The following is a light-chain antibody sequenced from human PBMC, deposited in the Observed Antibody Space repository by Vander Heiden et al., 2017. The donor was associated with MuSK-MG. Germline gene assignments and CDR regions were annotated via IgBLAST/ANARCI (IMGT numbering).Light chain of an antibody. V-gene: IGLV3-1*01. CDR2: QDN. CDR3: QAWDTSTVL. J-gene: IGLJ2*01. Sequence: SYELTQPPSVSVSPGQTASITCSGDKLGDRYASWYQQRPGQSPVLVIYQDNKRPSGIPERFSGSNSGTTATLTISGTQAMDEAYYYCQAWDTSTVLFGGGTKLTVL. CDR1: KLGDRY.